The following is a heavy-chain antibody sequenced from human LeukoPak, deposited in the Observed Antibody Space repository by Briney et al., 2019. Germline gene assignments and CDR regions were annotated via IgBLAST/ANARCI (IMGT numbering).Heavy chain of an antibody. Sequence: GGPLRLSCAASGSTFSDYYMSWIRQAPGKGLEWVSHISSSGSTIYYADSMKGRFTISRDNAKNSLYLQMNSLRAEDTAVYYCARALWLGEGFFDYWGQGTLATASS. CDR3: ARALWLGEGFFDY. D-gene: IGHD3-10*01. CDR2: ISSSGSTI. J-gene: IGHJ4*02. V-gene: IGHV3-11*04. CDR1: GSTFSDYY.